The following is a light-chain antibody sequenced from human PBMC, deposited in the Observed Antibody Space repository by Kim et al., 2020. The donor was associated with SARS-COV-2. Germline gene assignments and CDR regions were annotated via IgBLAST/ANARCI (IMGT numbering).Light chain of an antibody. CDR3: QKRTNWLDT. CDR2: VAF. CDR1: RSVANH. Sequence: SWSPGGRASLSCGARRSVANHLAWYQQKPGQAPRLLVYVAFNRATGIPARFSGSVSGTDFTLTISSLEPEDCAVYYCQKRTNWLDTFGQGTKLEI. V-gene: IGKV3-11*01. J-gene: IGKJ2*01.